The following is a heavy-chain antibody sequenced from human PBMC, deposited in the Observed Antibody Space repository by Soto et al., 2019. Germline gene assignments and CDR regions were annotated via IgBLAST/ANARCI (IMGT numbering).Heavy chain of an antibody. V-gene: IGHV1-69*01. Sequence: QVRLVQSGAEVKKPGSSVKVSCEASGGTFSSYTFSWVRQAPGHGLEWMGGIIPMFRTGNYAQKFQGRVTITPDECTNTVYMELSSLRSDDTAVYYCARDCGSTSCFDMDVWGQGTTVTVSS. CDR1: GGTFSSYT. CDR3: ARDCGSTSCFDMDV. CDR2: IIPMFRTG. J-gene: IGHJ6*02. D-gene: IGHD2-2*01.